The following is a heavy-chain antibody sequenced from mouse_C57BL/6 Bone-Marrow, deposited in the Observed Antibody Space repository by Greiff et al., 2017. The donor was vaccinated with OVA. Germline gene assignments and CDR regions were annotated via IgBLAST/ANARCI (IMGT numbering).Heavy chain of an antibody. D-gene: IGHD1-3*01. CDR2: INNGGGST. CDR1: GFTFSDYY. Sequence: EVKLVESGGGLVQPGGSLKLSCAASGFTFSDYYMYWVRQTPEKRLEWVAYINNGGGSTYYPDTVKGRFTISRDNAKNTLYLQMSRLKSEDTAMYYCARLPPSKGWYFDVWGTGTTVTVSS. J-gene: IGHJ1*03. CDR3: ARLPPSKGWYFDV. V-gene: IGHV5-12*01.